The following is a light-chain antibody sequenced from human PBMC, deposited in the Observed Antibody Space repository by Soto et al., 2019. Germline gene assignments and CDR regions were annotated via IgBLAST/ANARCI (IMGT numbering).Light chain of an antibody. CDR3: QQYGSSSIT. CDR2: GAS. J-gene: IGKJ5*01. Sequence: EIVLTQSPGTLSLSPGERATLSCRASQSVSSSYLAWYQQKPGQAPRLLIYGASSRATGIPDRFSGSGSGTDFTLTISRLETEEFAVYYCQQYGSSSITFGQGTRLEIK. V-gene: IGKV3-20*01. CDR1: QSVSSSY.